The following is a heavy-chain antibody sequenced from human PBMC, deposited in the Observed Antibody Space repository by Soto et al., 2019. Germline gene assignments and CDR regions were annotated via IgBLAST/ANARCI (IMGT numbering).Heavy chain of an antibody. Sequence: SETLSLTCAVYGGSFSGYYWSWIRQPPGKGLEWIGEINHSGSTNYNPSLKSRVTISVDTSKNQFSLKLSSVTAADTAVYYCARARGYCTYRVCYTDRRRPPNSNWFDPWGQGTLVTVS. CDR1: GGSFSGYY. CDR3: ARARGYCTYRVCYTDRRRPPNSNWFDP. CDR2: INHSGST. D-gene: IGHD2-8*01. V-gene: IGHV4-34*01. J-gene: IGHJ5*02.